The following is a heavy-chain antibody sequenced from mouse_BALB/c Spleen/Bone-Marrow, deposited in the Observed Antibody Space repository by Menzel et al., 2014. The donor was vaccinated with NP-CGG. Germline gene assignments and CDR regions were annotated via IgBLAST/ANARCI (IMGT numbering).Heavy chain of an antibody. D-gene: IGHD2-2*01. CDR3: ARGNYGDDDGAWFAY. V-gene: IGHV1-15*01. CDR1: GYIFPNYG. CDR2: IDPGTGGT. J-gene: IGHJ3*01. Sequence: QVQLQQSGAELVRPGASVELSCKASGYIFPNYGIHWVKQTPVQGLEWIGAIDPGTGGTSYNQKFKGKATLTADKSSSTAYMQIRSLKAEDSAVYFCARGNYGDDDGAWFAYWGQGTRVTVSA.